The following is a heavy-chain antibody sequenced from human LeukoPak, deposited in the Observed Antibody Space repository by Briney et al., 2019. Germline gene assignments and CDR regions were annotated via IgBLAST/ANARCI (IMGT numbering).Heavy chain of an antibody. D-gene: IGHD4-23*01. CDR1: GFTFSSYG. J-gene: IGHJ4*02. V-gene: IGHV3-30*18. Sequence: PGGSLRLSCAASGFTFSSYGMHWVRQAPGKGLEWVAVISYDGSNKYYADSVKGRFTISRDNSKNTLYLQMNSLRAEDTAVYYCAKGDYGGWRGYFDYWGQGTLLTVSS. CDR2: ISYDGSNK. CDR3: AKGDYGGWRGYFDY.